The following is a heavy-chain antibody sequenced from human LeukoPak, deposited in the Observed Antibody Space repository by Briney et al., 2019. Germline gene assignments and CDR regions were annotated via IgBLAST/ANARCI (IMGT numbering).Heavy chain of an antibody. V-gene: IGHV1-2*02. J-gene: IGHJ4*02. CDR3: ASLSYGDYVDDY. Sequence: ASVKVSCKASGYTFTGYYMHWVRQAPGRGLEWMGWINPNSGGTNYAQKFQGRVTMTRDTSISTAYMELSRLRSDDTAVYYCASLSYGDYVDDYWGQGTLVTVSS. CDR2: INPNSGGT. CDR1: GYTFTGYY. D-gene: IGHD4-17*01.